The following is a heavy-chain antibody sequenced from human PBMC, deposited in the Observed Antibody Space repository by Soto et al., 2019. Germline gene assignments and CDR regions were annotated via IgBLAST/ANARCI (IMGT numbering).Heavy chain of an antibody. J-gene: IGHJ5*02. D-gene: IGHD1-1*01. Sequence: GTSVKVSWEESRYTYTSKYMHWVRQAPRQGLEWMGIINPSGGSTSYAQKFQGRVTMTRDTSTSTVYMELSSLRSEDTAVYYCARDSTTGTSYNWFDPWGQGTLVTVSS. V-gene: IGHV1-46*03. CDR1: RYTYTSKY. CDR3: ARDSTTGTSYNWFDP. CDR2: INPSGGST.